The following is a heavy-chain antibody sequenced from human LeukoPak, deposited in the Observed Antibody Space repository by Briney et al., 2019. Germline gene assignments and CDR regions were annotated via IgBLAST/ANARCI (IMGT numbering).Heavy chain of an antibody. Sequence: GASVKVSCKASGYTFTGYYMHWVRQAPGQGLEWMGGIIPIFGTANYAQKFQGRVTITADESTSTAYMELSSLRSEDTAVYYCARGGSGSHAYYFDYWGQGTLVTVSS. V-gene: IGHV1-69*13. CDR1: GYTFTGYY. CDR3: ARGGSGSHAYYFDY. D-gene: IGHD1-26*01. CDR2: IIPIFGTA. J-gene: IGHJ4*02.